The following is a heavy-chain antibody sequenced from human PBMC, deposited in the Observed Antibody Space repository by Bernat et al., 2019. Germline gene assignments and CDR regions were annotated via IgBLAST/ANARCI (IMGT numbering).Heavy chain of an antibody. CDR2: IKSRSDGGTA. Sequence: EVQLVESGGGLVEPGGSLRLSCAASGISFSSSWMHWVRQAPGKGLEWVGRIKSRSDGGTADYAAPVKGRFTISRDDSENTLYVQMNSLRTEDTAVYFCARDWYDTLHNWGQGILVTVSS. CDR1: GISFSSSW. V-gene: IGHV3-15*07. D-gene: IGHD1-1*01. CDR3: ARDWYDTLHN. J-gene: IGHJ4*02.